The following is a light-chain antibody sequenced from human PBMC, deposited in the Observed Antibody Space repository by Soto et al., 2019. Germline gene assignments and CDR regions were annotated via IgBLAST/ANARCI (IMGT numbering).Light chain of an antibody. J-gene: IGLJ1*01. V-gene: IGLV1-47*01. CDR3: AAWDAILSAYV. Sequence: QSVLTQPPSASGTPGQRVIISCSGSSSNIGSNNVDSYQQLPGTTPTLLIYSNNHQPPAVPYRFSGSKSGTSASLAISGLRSEDEADYYCAAWDAILSAYVFGTGTKVTVL. CDR1: SSNIGSNN. CDR2: SNN.